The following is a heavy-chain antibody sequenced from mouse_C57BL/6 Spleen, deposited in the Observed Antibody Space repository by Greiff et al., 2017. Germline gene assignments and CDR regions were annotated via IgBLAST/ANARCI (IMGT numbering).Heavy chain of an antibody. CDR3: ARSPFDY. CDR2: ISYDGSN. Sequence: VQLKESGPGLVKPSQSLSLTCSVTGYSITSGYYWNWIRQFPGNKLEWMGYISYDGSNNYNPSLKNRISITRDTSKNQFFLKLNSVTTEDTATYYCARSPFDYWGQGTTLTVSS. J-gene: IGHJ2*01. CDR1: GYSITSGYY. V-gene: IGHV3-6*01.